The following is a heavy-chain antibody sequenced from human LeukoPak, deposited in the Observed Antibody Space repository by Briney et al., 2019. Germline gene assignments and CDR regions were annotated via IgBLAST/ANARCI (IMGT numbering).Heavy chain of an antibody. V-gene: IGHV3-64D*06. J-gene: IGHJ6*04. D-gene: IGHD5-12*01. CDR3: VRTQIIVATIGYYYYGMDV. Sequence: GGSLRLSCSASGFTFSSYAMHWVRQAPGKGLEYVSAISSNGGSTYYADSVKGRFTISRDNSKNTLYLQMSSLRAEDTAVCYCVRTQIIVATIGYYYYGMDVWGKGTTVTVSS. CDR2: ISSNGGST. CDR1: GFTFSSYA.